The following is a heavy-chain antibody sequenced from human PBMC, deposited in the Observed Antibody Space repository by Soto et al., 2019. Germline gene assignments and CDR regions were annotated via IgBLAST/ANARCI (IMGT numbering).Heavy chain of an antibody. J-gene: IGHJ4*02. D-gene: IGHD3-22*01. V-gene: IGHV3-23*01. CDR1: GFTFSSYA. Sequence: GGSLRLSCAASGFTFSSYAMSWVRQAPGKGLEWVSAISGGSTYYADSVKGRFTISRDNSKTTLFLQMNSLRAEDTAVYYCARDYYKYYDSSGYYGSPAYWGQGTLVTVSS. CDR2: ISGGST. CDR3: ARDYYKYYDSSGYYGSPAY.